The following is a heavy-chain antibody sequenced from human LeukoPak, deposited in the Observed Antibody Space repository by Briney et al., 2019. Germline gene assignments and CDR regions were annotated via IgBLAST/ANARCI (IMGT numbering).Heavy chain of an antibody. J-gene: IGHJ4*02. CDR2: IYYSGST. D-gene: IGHD3-22*01. CDR3: ARYDSGGLLLVY. V-gene: IGHV4-59*01. Sequence: SETLSLTCTVSGGSISSYYWSWIRQPPGKGLEWIGYIYYSGSTNYNPSLKSRVTISVDTSKNQFSLKLSSVTAADTAVYYCARYDSGGLLLVYWGQGTLVTVSS. CDR1: GGSISSYY.